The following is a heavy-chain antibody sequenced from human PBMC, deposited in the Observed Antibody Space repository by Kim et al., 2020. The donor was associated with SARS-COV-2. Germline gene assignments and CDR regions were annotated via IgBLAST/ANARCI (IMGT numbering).Heavy chain of an antibody. J-gene: IGHJ4*02. CDR1: GGSITNRAYR. D-gene: IGHD3-10*01. CDR3: ARLHPGGEGDS. Sequence: SETLSLTCTVSGGSITNRAYRWGWIRQSPGKGLEWIANFLYSGSNSYNPSLKSRVTIFADTSKNQFSLKLSSVTAADTAVYYCARLHPGGEGDSWGQGTLVSVSS. V-gene: IGHV4-39*01. CDR2: FLYSGSN.